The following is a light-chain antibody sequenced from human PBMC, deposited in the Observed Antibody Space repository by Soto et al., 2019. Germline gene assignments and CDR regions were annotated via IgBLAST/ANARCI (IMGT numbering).Light chain of an antibody. CDR1: QRISTS. CDR2: GDS. J-gene: IGKJ4*02. CDR3: QQANSFPFA. V-gene: IGKV3-11*01. Sequence: EIVLTQSPATLSLSPGERATLSCGASQRISTSFAWYQQKPGQAPRLLIYGDSTRAAGIPDRFSGSGSGTDFTLTISGLEPEDFATYYCQQANSFPFAFGGGTKVEIK.